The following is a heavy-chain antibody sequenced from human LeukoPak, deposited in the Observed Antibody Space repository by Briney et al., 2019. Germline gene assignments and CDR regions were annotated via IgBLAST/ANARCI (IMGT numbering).Heavy chain of an antibody. CDR2: IYYSGST. D-gene: IGHD7-27*01. CDR1: GGSISSYY. J-gene: IGHJ5*02. V-gene: IGHV4-59*01. CDR3: ARTFTNRGGFDP. Sequence: SQTLSLTCTVSGGSISSYYWSWIRQPPGKGLEWIGYIYYSGSTNYNPSLKSRVTISVDTSKNQFSLKLSSVTAADTAVYYCARTFTNRGGFDPWGQGTLVTVSS.